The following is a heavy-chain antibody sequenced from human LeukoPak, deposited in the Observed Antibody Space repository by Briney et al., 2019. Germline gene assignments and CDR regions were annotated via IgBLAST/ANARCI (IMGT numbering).Heavy chain of an antibody. V-gene: IGHV1-46*01. D-gene: IGHD6-6*01. CDR3: ARMNTVDYSNSRVFDY. J-gene: IGHJ4*02. CDR1: GYTFTSYY. Sequence: ASVKASCKASGYTFTSYYMHWVRQAPGQGLEWMGIINPSGGSTSYAQKFQGRVTMTRDMSTSTVYMELSSLRSEDTAVYYCARMNTVDYSNSRVFDYWGLGTLVIVSS. CDR2: INPSGGST.